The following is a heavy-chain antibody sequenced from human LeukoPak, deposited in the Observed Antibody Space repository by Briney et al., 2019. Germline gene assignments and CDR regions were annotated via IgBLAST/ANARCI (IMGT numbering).Heavy chain of an antibody. CDR3: ATTLGSGWKFDY. D-gene: IGHD6-19*01. CDR2: ISGSGGST. CDR1: GFTFSRNG. V-gene: IGHV3-23*01. J-gene: IGHJ4*02. Sequence: GGSLRLSCAASGFTFSRNGMSWVRQAPGKGLEWVSAISGSGGSTYYADSVKGRFTISRDNSKNTLYLHMSSLRTEDTAVYYCATTLGSGWKFDYWGQGTLVTVSS.